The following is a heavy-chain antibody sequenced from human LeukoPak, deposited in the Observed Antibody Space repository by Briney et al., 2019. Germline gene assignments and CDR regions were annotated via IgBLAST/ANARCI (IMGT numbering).Heavy chain of an antibody. Sequence: ASVKVSCKASGGTFSSYAISWVRQAPGQGLEWMGGIIPIFGTANYAQKFQGRVTITTDESTSTAYVELSSLRSEDTAVYYCARHYYYDSSGYYDYWGQGTLVTVSS. V-gene: IGHV1-69*05. CDR1: GGTFSSYA. CDR2: IIPIFGTA. CDR3: ARHYYYDSSGYYDY. J-gene: IGHJ4*02. D-gene: IGHD3-22*01.